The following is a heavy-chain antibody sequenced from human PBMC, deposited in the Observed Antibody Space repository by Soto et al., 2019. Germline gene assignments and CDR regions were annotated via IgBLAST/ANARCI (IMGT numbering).Heavy chain of an antibody. CDR3: ASLANIDSSDIGYYFDY. V-gene: IGHV3-30-3*01. CDR1: GFTFSSYA. D-gene: IGHD3-22*01. Sequence: SLRLSCAASGFTFSSYALHWVRQAPVKGLAWVAVISYDGSNKYYADSVKGRFTISRDNSKNTLYLQMNSLRAEDTAVYYCASLANIDSSDIGYYFDYWGQGTLVTVSS. CDR2: ISYDGSNK. J-gene: IGHJ4*02.